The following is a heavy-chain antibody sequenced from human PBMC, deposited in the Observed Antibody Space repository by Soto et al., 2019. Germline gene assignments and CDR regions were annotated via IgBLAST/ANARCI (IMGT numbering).Heavy chain of an antibody. V-gene: IGHV3-43*02. CDR3: AKVGGYQLLWLGMDV. D-gene: IGHD2-2*01. Sequence: GGSLRLSCAASGFTFDDYAKHWVRQAPGKGLEWVSLISGEGGSTYYADSVKGRFTISRDNSQNSLYLQMNTLRTEDAALSYCAKVGGYQLLWLGMDVWGQGTTVTVSS. CDR1: GFTFDDYA. J-gene: IGHJ6*02. CDR2: ISGEGGST.